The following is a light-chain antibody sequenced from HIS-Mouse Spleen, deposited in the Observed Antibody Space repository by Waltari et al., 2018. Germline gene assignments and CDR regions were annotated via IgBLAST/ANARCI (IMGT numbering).Light chain of an antibody. Sequence: EIVLTQSPATLSLSPGERATLSCRASQSVSSYLAWYQQKPGQAPSLLIYDASNRATCIPARFSGSGSGTDFTLTISSLEPEDFAVYYCQQRSNWPPLTFGGGTKVEIK. CDR2: DAS. CDR3: QQRSNWPPLT. J-gene: IGKJ4*01. V-gene: IGKV3-11*01. CDR1: QSVSSY.